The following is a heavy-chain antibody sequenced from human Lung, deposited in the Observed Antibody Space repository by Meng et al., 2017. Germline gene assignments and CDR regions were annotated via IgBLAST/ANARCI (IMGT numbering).Heavy chain of an antibody. CDR3: ATEYCGSTSCYVDF. J-gene: IGHJ4*02. Sequence: QVQLVQSGAEVKKPGSSVKVSCKASGGTFTTYTFNWVRQAPGHGLDWMGQIIPVLGIANYAQKFQGRVTITADKSTSTAYMELSSLTHDDTAIYFCATEYCGSTSCYVDFWGQGTLATFPS. D-gene: IGHD2-2*01. V-gene: IGHV1-69*10. CDR1: GGTFTTYT. CDR2: IIPVLGIA.